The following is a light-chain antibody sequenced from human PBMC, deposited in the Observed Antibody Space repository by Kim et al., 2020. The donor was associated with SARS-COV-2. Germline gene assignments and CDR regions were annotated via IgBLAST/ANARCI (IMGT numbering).Light chain of an antibody. V-gene: IGKV3-20*01. CDR1: QRISNNY. CDR2: GAS. Sequence: SPGERGNISCRASQRISNNYLAWYQQKLGQATRLLIYGASSRATGIPDRFSGSGSGTDFTLTISRLEPEDFAVYYCQQYGGSPITFGQGTRLEIK. J-gene: IGKJ5*01. CDR3: QQYGGSPIT.